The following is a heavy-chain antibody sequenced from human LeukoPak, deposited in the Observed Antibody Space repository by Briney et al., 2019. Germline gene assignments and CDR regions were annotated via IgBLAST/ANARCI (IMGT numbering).Heavy chain of an antibody. J-gene: IGHJ4*02. CDR3: ARINTPVESSLVC. V-gene: IGHV3-21*01. Sequence: PGGSLRLSCAASGFTFTTYGMNWVRQAPGKGLEWVCSIGRRGSLYYEDAGKGQFTIYKDHDENSLYQQMSSMRGEDTAVYYCARINTPVESSLVCWVQGTLVSVCS. CDR2: IGRRGSL. D-gene: IGHD5-18*01. CDR1: GFTFTTYG.